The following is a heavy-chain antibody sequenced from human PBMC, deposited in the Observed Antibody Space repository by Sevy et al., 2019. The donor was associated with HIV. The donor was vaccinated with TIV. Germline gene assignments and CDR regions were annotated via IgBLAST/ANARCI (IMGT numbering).Heavy chain of an antibody. CDR2: MNPNSGNT. Sequence: ASVKVSCKASGYTFTSYDINWVRQATGQGLEWMGWMNPNSGNTGYAQKFQGRVTMTRNTSISTAYMELSSLRSEDTAVYYCARCVGITGTTEYWGQGTLVTVSS. CDR1: GYTFTSYD. CDR3: ARCVGITGTTEY. V-gene: IGHV1-8*01. J-gene: IGHJ4*02. D-gene: IGHD1-7*01.